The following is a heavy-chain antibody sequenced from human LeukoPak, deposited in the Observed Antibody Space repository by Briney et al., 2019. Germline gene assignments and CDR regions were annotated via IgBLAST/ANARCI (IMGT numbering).Heavy chain of an antibody. CDR3: ATSGDYGNWFDP. CDR2: FDPEDGET. J-gene: IGHJ5*02. Sequence: GASVKVSCKVSGYTLTELSMHWVRQAPGNGLEWMGGFDPEDGETIYAQKFQGRVTMTEDTSTDTAYMELSSLRSEDTAVYYCATSGDYGNWFDPWGQGTLVTVSS. CDR1: GYTLTELS. V-gene: IGHV1-24*01. D-gene: IGHD2-21*02.